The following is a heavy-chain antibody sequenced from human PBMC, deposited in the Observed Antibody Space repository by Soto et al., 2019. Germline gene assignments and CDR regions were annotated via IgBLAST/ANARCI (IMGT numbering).Heavy chain of an antibody. CDR2: INPNSGGT. CDR3: ARDALDIVVVPAAMKYFYMDV. J-gene: IGHJ6*03. Sequence: QVQLVQSGAEVKKPGASVKVSCKASGYTFTGYYMHWVRQAPGQGLEWMGWINPNSGGTNYAQKFQGWVTMTRDTSISTAYMELSRLRSDDTAVYYCARDALDIVVVPAAMKYFYMDVWGKGTTVTVSS. D-gene: IGHD2-2*01. V-gene: IGHV1-2*04. CDR1: GYTFTGYY.